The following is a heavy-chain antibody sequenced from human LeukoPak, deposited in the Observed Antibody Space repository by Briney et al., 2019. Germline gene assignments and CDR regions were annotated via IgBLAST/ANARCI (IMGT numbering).Heavy chain of an antibody. J-gene: IGHJ4*02. CDR3: VRHAGAIVSPGYYFDY. CDR1: GGSISSSSYY. D-gene: IGHD3-10*01. CDR2: IYYSGST. V-gene: IGHV4-39*01. Sequence: SETLSLTCTVSGGSISSSSYYWGWIRQPPGKGLEWIGSIYYSGSTYYNPSLKSRVTISVDTSKNQFSLKLSSVTAADTAVYYCVRHAGAIVSPGYYFDYWGQGTLVTVSS.